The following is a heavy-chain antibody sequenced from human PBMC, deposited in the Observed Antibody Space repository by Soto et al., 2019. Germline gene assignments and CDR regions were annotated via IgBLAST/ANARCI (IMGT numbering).Heavy chain of an antibody. CDR1: GFTFSSYA. Sequence: GESLKISCAASGFTFSSYAMSWVRQAPGKGLEWVSAISGSGGSTYYADSVKGRFTISRDNSKNTLYLQMNSLRAEDTAVYYCAKDFWSGYYYYYYGMDVWGQGTTVTVSS. J-gene: IGHJ6*02. V-gene: IGHV3-23*01. CDR2: ISGSGGST. D-gene: IGHD3-3*01. CDR3: AKDFWSGYYYYYYGMDV.